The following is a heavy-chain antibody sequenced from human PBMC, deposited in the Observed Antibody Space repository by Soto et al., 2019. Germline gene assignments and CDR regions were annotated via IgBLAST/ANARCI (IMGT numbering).Heavy chain of an antibody. CDR1: GGSISSYY. V-gene: IGHV4-59*08. J-gene: IGHJ4*02. CDR3: ARRYGYSFDY. Sequence: QVQLQESGPGLVKPSETLSLTCTVSGGSISSYYWSWIRQPPGKGLEWIGYIYYCGSTNYNHSLKRRVTISVDTSKIQFPLKLSSVTAADTAVYDCARRYGYSFDYWGQGTLVTGSS. D-gene: IGHD1-1*01. CDR2: IYYCGST.